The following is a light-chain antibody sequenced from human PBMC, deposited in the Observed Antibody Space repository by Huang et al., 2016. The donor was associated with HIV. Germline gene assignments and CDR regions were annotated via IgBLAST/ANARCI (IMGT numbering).Light chain of an antibody. Sequence: DIQMTQSPLSLSASVGERVTITCRASQSISSYVNWYQQKPGKAPKVLSYTTSTLPSGVPSRFSGSGSGTDFSLTISSLQPEDFANYYCQQSYRTPWAFGQGTKVEIK. CDR2: TTS. V-gene: IGKV1-39*01. CDR3: QQSYRTPWA. J-gene: IGKJ1*01. CDR1: QSISSY.